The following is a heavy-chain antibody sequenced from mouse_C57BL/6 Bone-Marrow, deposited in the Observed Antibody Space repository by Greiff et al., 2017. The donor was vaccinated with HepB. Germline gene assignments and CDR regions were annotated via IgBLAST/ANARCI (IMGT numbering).Heavy chain of an antibody. Sequence: DVKLVESGAELVRPGASVKLSCTASGFNIKDDYMHWVKQRPEQGLEWIGWIDPENGDTEYASKFQGKATITADTSSNTAYLQLSSLTSEDTAVYYCTPFFAYWGQGTLVTVSA. J-gene: IGHJ3*01. V-gene: IGHV14-4*01. CDR2: IDPENGDT. CDR1: GFNIKDDY. CDR3: TPFFAY.